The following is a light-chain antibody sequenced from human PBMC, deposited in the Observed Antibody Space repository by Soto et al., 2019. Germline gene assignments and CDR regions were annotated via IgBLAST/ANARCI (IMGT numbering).Light chain of an antibody. CDR2: GAS. J-gene: IGKJ1*01. CDR1: QSVSSSY. Sequence: EIVLTQSPCTLSLSPGERATLSCRASQSVSSSYLAWYQQKPGQAPRLLIYGASSRVTGIPDRISGSGSGTDFTLTIIRLEPEDFAVYYCQQYGSSPPWTFGQGTKVEIK. CDR3: QQYGSSPPWT. V-gene: IGKV3-20*01.